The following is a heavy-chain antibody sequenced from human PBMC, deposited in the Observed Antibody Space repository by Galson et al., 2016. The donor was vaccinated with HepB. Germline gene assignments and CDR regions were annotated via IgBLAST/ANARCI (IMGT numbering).Heavy chain of an antibody. CDR3: ARDLTPLIVVVYTYNLDS. J-gene: IGHJ4*02. CDR2: ISYDGSKK. Sequence: SLRLSCAASGFPFRSNAMHWVRQAPGKGLEWVAVISYDGSKKVYADSVKGRFTISRDNSKNTFHLQMNSLRPEDTAVYYYARDLTPLIVVVYTYNLDSWGQGTRVTVSS. CDR1: GFPFRSNA. V-gene: IGHV3-30*04. D-gene: IGHD3-22*01.